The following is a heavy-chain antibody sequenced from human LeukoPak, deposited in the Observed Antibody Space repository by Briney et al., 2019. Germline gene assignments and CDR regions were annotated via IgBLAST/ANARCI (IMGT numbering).Heavy chain of an antibody. CDR2: IFTSGST. Sequence: PSETLSLTCIVSGVSITSGNYYWTWIRQPAGKGLEWIGRIFTSGSTTYNPSLKSRITISLDTSKNQVSLKLSSVTAADTAVYYCATTTRSSGWPRALGYWGQGILITVSS. D-gene: IGHD6-19*01. V-gene: IGHV4-61*02. J-gene: IGHJ4*02. CDR1: GVSITSGNYY. CDR3: ATTTRSSGWPRALGY.